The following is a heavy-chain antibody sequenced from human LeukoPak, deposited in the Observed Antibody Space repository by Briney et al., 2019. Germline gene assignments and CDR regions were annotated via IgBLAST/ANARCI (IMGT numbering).Heavy chain of an antibody. V-gene: IGHV3-9*01. CDR3: AKGFRSYYYDSSCYLDH. J-gene: IGHJ4*01. D-gene: IGHD3-22*01. CDR1: GFTFEEFA. Sequence: GGSLRLSCSASGFTFEEFAMHWARQAPGKGLKWVSGISWNSNSVGYADSVKDRFTLSKDHANNALHLEMNSLRDEDTAVYYCAKGFRSYYYDSSCYLDHWGQGTLVIVSS. CDR2: ISWNSNSV.